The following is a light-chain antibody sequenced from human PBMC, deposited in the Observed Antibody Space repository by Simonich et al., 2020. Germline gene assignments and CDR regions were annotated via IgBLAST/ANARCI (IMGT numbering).Light chain of an antibody. J-gene: IGKJ1*01. V-gene: IGKV4-1*01. CDR2: WAS. Sequence: DIVMTQSPDSLAVSLGERATINCKSSQSVLYSSNNTNYLAWYKQKPGKPPKLLIYWASTRESGVPDRFSGSGSGTDFTLTISSLQAEDVAVYYCQQYYSTPWTFGQGTKVEIK. CDR1: QSVLYSSNNTNY. CDR3: QQYYSTPWT.